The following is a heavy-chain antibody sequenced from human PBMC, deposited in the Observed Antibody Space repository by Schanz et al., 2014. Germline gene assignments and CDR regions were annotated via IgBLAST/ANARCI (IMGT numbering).Heavy chain of an antibody. CDR3: AKYRYSVFDFDY. CDR1: GFTFSTYA. J-gene: IGHJ4*02. Sequence: EVQLVESGGGLVQPGGSLRLSCATSGFTFSTYAMSWVRQAPGKGLEWVSGISGSGVITYYEDSVKGRFTISRDNSKYTLYLQMNSLRAEDTAIYYCAKYRYSVFDFDYWGQGTLVTVSS. D-gene: IGHD3-16*02. V-gene: IGHV3-23*04. CDR2: ISGSGVIT.